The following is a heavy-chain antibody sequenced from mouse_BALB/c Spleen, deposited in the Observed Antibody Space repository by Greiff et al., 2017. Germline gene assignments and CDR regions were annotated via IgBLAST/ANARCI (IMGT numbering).Heavy chain of an antibody. D-gene: IGHD2-4*01. CDR2: ISSGSSTI. J-gene: IGHJ4*01. CDR3: ARRTTMITTVYYAMDY. CDR1: GFTFSSFG. Sequence: EVKLMESGGGLVQPGGSRKLSCAASGFTFSSFGMHWVRQAPEKGLEWVAYISSGSSTIYYADTVKGRFTISRDNPKNTLFLQMTSLRSEDTAMYYCARRTTMITTVYYAMDYWGQGTSVTVSS. V-gene: IGHV5-17*02.